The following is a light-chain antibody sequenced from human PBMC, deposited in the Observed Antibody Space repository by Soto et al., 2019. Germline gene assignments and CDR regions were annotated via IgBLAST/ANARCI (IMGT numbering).Light chain of an antibody. CDR1: QSISTW. Sequence: DIQMTQSPSTLSASVGDRVTITCRASQSISTWLAWYQQKPGRAPNLLIYDASTLQSGVPSRFSGSGSGTELTLTITILQPDDFATYYCKQYNSSPTFGQGTKVEVE. CDR2: DAS. J-gene: IGKJ1*01. CDR3: KQYNSSPT. V-gene: IGKV1-5*01.